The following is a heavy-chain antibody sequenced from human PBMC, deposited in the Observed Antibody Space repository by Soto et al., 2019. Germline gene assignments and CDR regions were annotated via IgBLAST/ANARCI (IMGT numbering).Heavy chain of an antibody. CDR2: IYYSGST. D-gene: IGHD3-22*01. J-gene: IGHJ4*02. CDR1: GGSISSSSYY. V-gene: IGHV4-39*01. CDR3: ASFPTYYYDSSGYYPFDY. Sequence: SETLSLTCTVSGGSISSSSYYWGWIRQPPGKGLEWIGSIYYSGSTYYNPSLKSRVTISVDTSKNQFSLKLSSVTAADTAVYYCASFPTYYYDSSGYYPFDYWGQGTLVTVSS.